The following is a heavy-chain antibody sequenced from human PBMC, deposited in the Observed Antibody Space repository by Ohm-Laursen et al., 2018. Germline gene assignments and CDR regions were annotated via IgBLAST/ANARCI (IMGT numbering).Heavy chain of an antibody. J-gene: IGHJ4*02. Sequence: ASVKASCKASGYTFTGYYLHWARQAPGQGLERKGWINPNSGGTNYAQKFQGRVTMTRDTSISTAYMELSRLRSDDTAVYYCVRCSGAGGDYYFDYWGQGTLVTVSS. CDR1: GYTFTGYY. CDR2: INPNSGGT. D-gene: IGHD2-15*01. V-gene: IGHV1-2*02. CDR3: VRCSGAGGDYYFDY.